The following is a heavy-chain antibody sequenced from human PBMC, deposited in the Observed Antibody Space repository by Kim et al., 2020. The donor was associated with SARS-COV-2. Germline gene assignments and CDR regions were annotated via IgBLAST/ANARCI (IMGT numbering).Heavy chain of an antibody. CDR1: GGSFSGYY. J-gene: IGHJ4*02. CDR3: ASGYSYGFDY. D-gene: IGHD5-18*01. CDR2: INHSGST. V-gene: IGHV4-34*01. Sequence: SETLSLTCAVYGGSFSGYYWSWIRQPPGKGLEWIGEINHSGSTNYNPSLKSRVTISVDTSKNQFSLKLSSVTAADTAVYYCASGYSYGFDYWGQGTLVTVSS.